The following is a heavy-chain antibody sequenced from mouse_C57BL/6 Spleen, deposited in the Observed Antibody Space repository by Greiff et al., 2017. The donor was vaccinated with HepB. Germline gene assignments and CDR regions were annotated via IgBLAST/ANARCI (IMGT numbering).Heavy chain of an antibody. CDR2: IRSKSSNYAT. Sequence: EVQVVESGGGLVQPKGSLKLSCAASGFTFNTYAMHWVRQAPGKGMEWVARIRSKSSNYATYYADSVKDRFTISRDDSQSMLYLQMNNLKTEDTAMYYCTTMVTGNAMDYWGQGTSVTVSS. V-gene: IGHV10-3*01. CDR3: TTMVTGNAMDY. CDR1: GFTFNTYA. J-gene: IGHJ4*01. D-gene: IGHD2-2*01.